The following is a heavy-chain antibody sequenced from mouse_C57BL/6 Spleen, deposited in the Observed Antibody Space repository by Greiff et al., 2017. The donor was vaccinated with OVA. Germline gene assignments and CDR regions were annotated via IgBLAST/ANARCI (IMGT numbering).Heavy chain of an antibody. CDR3: ARDDGNYGWYFDV. CDR1: GYSITSGYY. CDR2: ISYDGSN. Sequence: EVKVEESGPGLVKPSQSLSLTCSVTGYSITSGYYWNWIRQFPGNKLEWMGYISYDGSNNYNPSLKNRISITRDTSKNQFFLKLNSVTTEDTATYYCARDDGNYGWYFDVWGTGTTVTVSS. V-gene: IGHV3-6*01. J-gene: IGHJ1*03. D-gene: IGHD2-1*01.